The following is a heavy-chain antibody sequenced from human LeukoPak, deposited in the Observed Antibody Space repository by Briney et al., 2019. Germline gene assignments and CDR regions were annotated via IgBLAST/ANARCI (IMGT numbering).Heavy chain of an antibody. J-gene: IGHJ4*02. CDR2: IIPILGIA. Sequence: GSSVKVSCKASGGTFISYTISWVRQAPGQGLEWMGRIIPILGIANYAQKFQGRVTITTDKSTSTAYMELSSLRPEDTAVYYGARDNYEIPFWGQGTLVTASS. V-gene: IGHV1-69*04. D-gene: IGHD3-9*01. CDR1: GGTFISYT. CDR3: ARDNYEIPF.